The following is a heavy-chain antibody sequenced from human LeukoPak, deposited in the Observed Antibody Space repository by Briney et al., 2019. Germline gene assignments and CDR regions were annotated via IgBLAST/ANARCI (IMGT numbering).Heavy chain of an antibody. CDR1: GITLSNYG. CDR2: ISDSGGKT. CDR3: ATRGVVIRVILVGFHKEAYYFDS. D-gene: IGHD3-22*01. Sequence: GGSLRLSCAVSGITLSNYGMSWVRQAPGKGLEWVAGISDSGGKTNYADSVKRRFTISRDNPKNTLYLQMNSLRAEDTAVYFCATRGVVIRVILVGFHKEAYYFDSWGQGALVTVSS. J-gene: IGHJ4*02. V-gene: IGHV3-23*01.